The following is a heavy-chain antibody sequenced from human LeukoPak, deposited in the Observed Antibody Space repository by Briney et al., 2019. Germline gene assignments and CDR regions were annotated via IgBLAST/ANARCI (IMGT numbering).Heavy chain of an antibody. V-gene: IGHV4-4*02. CDR1: GGSISSTHW. J-gene: IGHJ4*02. CDR3: SGESGAFCPFGY. Sequence: SETLSLTCGVSGGSISSTHWWSWVRQPPGQGLEWIGEISLTGRTNYNPSLYSRVTMSLDESKNQLSLNLTSVTAAERAIYYCSGESGAFCPFGYWGQGTLVTVPP. D-gene: IGHD1-26*01. CDR2: ISLTGRT.